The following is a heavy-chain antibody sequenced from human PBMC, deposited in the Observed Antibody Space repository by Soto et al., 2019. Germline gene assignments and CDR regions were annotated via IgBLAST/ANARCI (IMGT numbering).Heavy chain of an antibody. D-gene: IGHD3-22*01. J-gene: IGHJ3*02. V-gene: IGHV1-2*04. Sequence: ASVKVSCKASGYTFTGYYMHWVRQAPGQGLEWMGWINPNSGGTNYAQKFQGWVTMTRDTSISTAYMELSRLRSDDTAVYYCAREGKGMEDSSGYDDAFDIWGQGTMVTVSS. CDR3: AREGKGMEDSSGYDDAFDI. CDR1: GYTFTGYY. CDR2: INPNSGGT.